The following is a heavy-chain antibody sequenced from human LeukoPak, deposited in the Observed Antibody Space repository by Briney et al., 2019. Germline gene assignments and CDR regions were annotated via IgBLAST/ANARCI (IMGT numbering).Heavy chain of an antibody. D-gene: IGHD6-19*01. CDR3: ARHIAVGEDV. V-gene: IGHV4-59*01. CDR1: GGSISSDY. CDR2: IYYTGST. J-gene: IGHJ6*02. Sequence: SETLSLTCTVSGGSISSDYWSWIRQPPGKGREWIGYIYYTGSTTYNPSLKSRLTISLDTSKNQFSLKLTSVTAADTAVYYCARHIAVGEDVWGQGTTVTVSS.